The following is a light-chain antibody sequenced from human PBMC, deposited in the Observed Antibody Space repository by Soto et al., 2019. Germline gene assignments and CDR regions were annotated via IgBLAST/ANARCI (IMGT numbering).Light chain of an antibody. Sequence: EIVLTQSPGTLSLSPGERATLSCRASQSVSSNYLAWYQQKPGQAPRLLIYGASSRATGIPDRFSGSGSGTDFTLTISRLEPEDFAVYYCQQHYNSPFPFGPGTNVDVK. V-gene: IGKV3-20*01. J-gene: IGKJ3*01. CDR3: QQHYNSPFP. CDR2: GAS. CDR1: QSVSSNY.